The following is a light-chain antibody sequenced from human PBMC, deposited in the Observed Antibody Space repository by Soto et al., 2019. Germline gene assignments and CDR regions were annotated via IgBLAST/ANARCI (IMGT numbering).Light chain of an antibody. Sequence: QSVLTQPRSVSASPGQSVTISCTGTNSDVGGYNYVSWYQRYPGKAPKVMIYDVTKRPSGVPDRLSGSKSGNTASLTISGLQTEDEADYYCCSYTGFYSYVFGTGTKVTVL. V-gene: IGLV2-11*01. CDR2: DVT. J-gene: IGLJ1*01. CDR1: NSDVGGYNY. CDR3: CSYTGFYSYV.